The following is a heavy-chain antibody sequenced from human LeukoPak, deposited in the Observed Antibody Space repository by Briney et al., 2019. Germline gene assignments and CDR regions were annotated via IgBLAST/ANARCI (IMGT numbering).Heavy chain of an antibody. D-gene: IGHD6-13*01. CDR2: ISHNGETK. J-gene: IGHJ4*02. CDR3: ARDRHGYFDC. CDR1: GFTFSDHY. V-gene: IGHV3-11*01. Sequence: GGSLRLSCAASGFTFSDHYMIWLRQAPGKGLEAISYISHNGETKYYADSVKGRLSISRDNAKSSLYLQMNSLRVEDTAVYYCARDRHGYFDCWGQGTLVTVSS.